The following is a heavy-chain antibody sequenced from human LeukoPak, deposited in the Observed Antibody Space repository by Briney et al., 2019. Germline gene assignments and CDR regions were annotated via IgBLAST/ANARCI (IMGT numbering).Heavy chain of an antibody. CDR3: ARGQWLVRVYFDY. CDR1: GYPISSGYY. Sequence: SETLSLTCAVSGYPISSGYYWGWIRQPPGKGLEWIGSIYHSGSTYYNPSLKSRVTISVDTSKNQFSLKLSSVTAADTAVYYCARGQWLVRVYFDYWGQGTLVTVSS. V-gene: IGHV4-38-2*01. D-gene: IGHD6-19*01. J-gene: IGHJ4*02. CDR2: IYHSGST.